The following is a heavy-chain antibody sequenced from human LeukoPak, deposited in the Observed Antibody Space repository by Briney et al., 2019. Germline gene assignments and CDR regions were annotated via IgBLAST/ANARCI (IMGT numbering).Heavy chain of an antibody. J-gene: IGHJ4*02. D-gene: IGHD4-23*01. V-gene: IGHV4-38-2*02. CDR3: ARVEGTGGNSLDY. Sequence: PSETLSLTCTVSGYSISSGYYWGWIRQPPGKGLEWIGSIYHSGSTYYNPSLKSRVTISVDKSKNQFSLKLSSVTAADTAVYYCARVEGTGGNSLDYWGQGTLVTVSS. CDR2: IYHSGST. CDR1: GYSISSGYY.